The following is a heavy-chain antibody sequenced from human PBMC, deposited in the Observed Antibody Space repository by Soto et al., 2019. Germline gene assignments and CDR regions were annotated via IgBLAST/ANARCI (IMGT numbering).Heavy chain of an antibody. CDR3: ARVVVGAKGNWFDP. Sequence: QVQLVQSGAEVKKPGASVKVSCKASGYTFTNYGLTWVRQAPGQGLEWMGWISANNGNTNYAQKLQGRVTMTTDASTSTAYMELRSLRSDDTALYYCARVVVGAKGNWFDPWGQGTLVTVSS. V-gene: IGHV1-18*01. CDR1: GYTFTNYG. J-gene: IGHJ5*02. D-gene: IGHD1-26*01. CDR2: ISANNGNT.